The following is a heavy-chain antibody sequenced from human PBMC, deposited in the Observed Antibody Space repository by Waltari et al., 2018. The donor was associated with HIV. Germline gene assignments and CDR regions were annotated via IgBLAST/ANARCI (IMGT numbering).Heavy chain of an antibody. CDR3: ARENTMTYYDALDI. Sequence: EVQLVESGGGLVQPGGSLRLSCAASGFTFRSYWMHWVRQAPGKRLLGVSCISMDGSTTNYADSVKGRLTISRDNAKNTLYLQMNSLRADDTSVYYCARENTMTYYDALDIWGQGTMVTVSS. CDR2: ISMDGSTT. V-gene: IGHV3-74*01. J-gene: IGHJ3*02. CDR1: GFTFRSYW. D-gene: IGHD4-17*01.